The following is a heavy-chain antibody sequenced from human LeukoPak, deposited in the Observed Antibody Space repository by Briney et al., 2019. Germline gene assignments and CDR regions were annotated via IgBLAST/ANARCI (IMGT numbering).Heavy chain of an antibody. CDR1: GFTFSSYW. V-gene: IGHV3-74*01. Sequence: GGSLRLSCAASGFTFSSYWMHWVRQAPGKGLVWVSRINSDGSSTSYADSVKGRFTISRDNAKNTLYLQMNSLRAEDTAVYCCARDQGAGHLIPWGQGTLVTVSS. CDR2: INSDGSST. D-gene: IGHD4/OR15-4a*01. CDR3: ARDQGAGHLIP. J-gene: IGHJ5*02.